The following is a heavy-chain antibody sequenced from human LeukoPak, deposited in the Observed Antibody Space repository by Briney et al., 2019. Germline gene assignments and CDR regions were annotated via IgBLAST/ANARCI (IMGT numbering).Heavy chain of an antibody. V-gene: IGHV3-49*04. CDR2: IRSKAYGGTT. CDR3: TSRRGYRYGYYFDY. CDR1: GFTFGDYA. J-gene: IGHJ4*02. Sequence: PGRSLRLSCTASGFTFGDYAMSWVRQAPGKGLEWVGFIRSKAYGGTTEYAASVKGRFTISRDDSKSIAYLQMNSLKTEDTAVYYCTSRRGYRYGYYFDYWGQGTLVTVSS. D-gene: IGHD5-18*01.